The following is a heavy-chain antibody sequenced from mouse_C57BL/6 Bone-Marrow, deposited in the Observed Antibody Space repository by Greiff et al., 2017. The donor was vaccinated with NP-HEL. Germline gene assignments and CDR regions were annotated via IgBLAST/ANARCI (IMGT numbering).Heavy chain of an antibody. V-gene: IGHV5-4*03. CDR2: ISDGGSYT. J-gene: IGHJ3*01. CDR3: ARAWLLRFAY. Sequence: EVNVVESGGGLVKPGGSLKLSCAASGFTFSSYAMSWVRQTPEKRLEWVATISDGGSYTYYPDNVKGRFTISRDNAKNNLYLQMSHLKSEDTAMYYCARAWLLRFAYWGQGTLVTVSA. CDR1: GFTFSSYA. D-gene: IGHD2-3*01.